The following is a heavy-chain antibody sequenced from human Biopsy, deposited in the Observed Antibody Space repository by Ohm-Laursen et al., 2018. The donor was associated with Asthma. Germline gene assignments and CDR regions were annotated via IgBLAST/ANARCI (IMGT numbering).Heavy chain of an antibody. V-gene: IGHV1-2*06. CDR3: ARDRGYCSGGTCPSWFDP. J-gene: IGHJ5*02. Sequence: SVKVSCKASGYTLTGYYMHWVRQAPGQGLEWMGRIIPNSGDTKYAQRFQGRVTVTRDRSISTAYMELSRLRSDDTAVYYCARDRGYCSGGTCPSWFDPWGQGTLVIVSS. CDR2: IIPNSGDT. D-gene: IGHD2-15*01. CDR1: GYTLTGYY.